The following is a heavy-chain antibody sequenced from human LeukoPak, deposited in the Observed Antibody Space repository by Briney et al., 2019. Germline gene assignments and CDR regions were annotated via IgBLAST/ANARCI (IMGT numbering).Heavy chain of an antibody. V-gene: IGHV3-7*01. J-gene: IGHJ4*02. D-gene: IGHD5-24*01. Sequence: GGSLRLSCAASGFTFSSYWMNWVRQAPGKGLEWVANIQMDGSEKNYLDSVKGRFTISRDNAKNSLYLQMNSLRVEDTAVYYCTRGGQMAYWGQGTLVTVSS. CDR1: GFTFSSYW. CDR2: IQMDGSEK. CDR3: TRGGQMAY.